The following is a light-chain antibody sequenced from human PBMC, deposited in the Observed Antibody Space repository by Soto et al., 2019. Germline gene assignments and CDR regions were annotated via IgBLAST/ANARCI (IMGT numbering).Light chain of an antibody. Sequence: EIVLTQSPATLSLSPGERATLSCRASQSVTSYLAWYQQRPGQAPRLLINGASTRATDIPATFSGSGSGTEFTLTISSLQSEDFAVYFCQRYNNWLITFGQGTRLEIK. J-gene: IGKJ5*01. CDR2: GAS. CDR3: QRYNNWLIT. V-gene: IGKV3-15*01. CDR1: QSVTSY.